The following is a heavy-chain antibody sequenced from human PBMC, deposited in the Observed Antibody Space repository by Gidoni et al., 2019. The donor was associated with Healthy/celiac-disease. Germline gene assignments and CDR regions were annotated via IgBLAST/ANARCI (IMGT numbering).Heavy chain of an antibody. D-gene: IGHD5-12*01. CDR3: ARQPLVDIVATISYFDY. CDR2: IYDSGST. V-gene: IGHV4-39*01. Sequence: QLQLQESGHGLVKPSETLFLPCTVSGGSISSSSYYWGWIRQPPGKGLEWIGSIYDSGSTYYNPSLKSRVTISVDTSKNQFSLKLSSVTAADTAVYYCARQPLVDIVATISYFDYWGQGTLVTVSS. CDR1: GGSISSSSYY. J-gene: IGHJ4*02.